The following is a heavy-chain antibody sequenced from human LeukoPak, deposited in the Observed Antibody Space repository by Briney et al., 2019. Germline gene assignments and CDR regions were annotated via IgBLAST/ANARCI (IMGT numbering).Heavy chain of an antibody. CDR3: ASTQWLVSFFDY. CDR2: ISAYNGNT. D-gene: IGHD6-19*01. J-gene: IGHJ4*02. Sequence: GESLKISCKGSGYSFTSYGISWVRQAPGQGLEWMGWISAYNGNTNYAQRLQGRVTMTTDTSTSTAYMELSRLRSDDTAVYYCASTQWLVSFFDYWGQGTLVTVSS. V-gene: IGHV1-18*01. CDR1: GYSFTSYG.